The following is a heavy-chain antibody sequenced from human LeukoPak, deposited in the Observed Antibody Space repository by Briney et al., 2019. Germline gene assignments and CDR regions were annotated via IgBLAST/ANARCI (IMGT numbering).Heavy chain of an antibody. CDR1: GYTFTSYG. D-gene: IGHD3-10*01. CDR2: ISAYNGNT. CDR3: ARALSSWGSGSYPY. V-gene: IGHV1-18*04. J-gene: IGHJ4*02. Sequence: ASVKVSCKASGYTFTSYGISWVRQAPGQGLEWMGWISAYNGNTNYAQKLQGRVTMTTDTSTSTAYMELRSLRSDDTAVYYCARALSSWGSGSYPYWGQGTLVTVSS.